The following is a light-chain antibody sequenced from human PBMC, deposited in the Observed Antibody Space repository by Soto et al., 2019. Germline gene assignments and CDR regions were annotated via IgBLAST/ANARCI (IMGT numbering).Light chain of an antibody. V-gene: IGLV2-23*01. CDR2: EGS. J-gene: IGLJ1*01. Sequence: QSALTQPASVSGSPGQSITISCTGANSDVGNYNLVSWYQQHPDRAPKLIIYEGSKRPSGVSDRFSGSKSGNTVSLTISGLQAEDEADYYCFSSANSRTWGYVFGTGTKLTVL. CDR1: NSDVGNYNL. CDR3: FSSANSRTWGYV.